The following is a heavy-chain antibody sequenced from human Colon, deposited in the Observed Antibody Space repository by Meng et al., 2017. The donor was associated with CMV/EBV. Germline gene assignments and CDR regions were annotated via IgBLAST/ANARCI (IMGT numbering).Heavy chain of an antibody. CDR2: VSSKNGGI. J-gene: IGHJ3*02. Sequence: ASVKVSCKASGYTFSYYHMRWVRQAPGQGLEWLGWVSSKNGGIQYAQRFRGRVTMTRDTSTSTAFMELSSLRSDDTAVYYCARAHNDYWSGYLDGFDIWGQGTRVTVSS. CDR1: GYTFSYYH. V-gene: IGHV1-2*02. CDR3: ARAHNDYWSGYLDGFDI. D-gene: IGHD3/OR15-3a*01.